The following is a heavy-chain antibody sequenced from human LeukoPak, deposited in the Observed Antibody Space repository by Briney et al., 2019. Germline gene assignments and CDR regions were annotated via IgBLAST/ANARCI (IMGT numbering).Heavy chain of an antibody. J-gene: IGHJ4*02. CDR2: ISGSGGSS. CDR3: AKPLRDAGSFNYPYFDF. CDR1: GFTFTNYA. V-gene: IGHV3-23*01. Sequence: GGSLGLSCAASGFTFTNYAMNWVRQAPGKGLEWVSAISGSGGSSSYADSVRGRCTISRDNSNNMLYLQMNSLRAEDTAVYYCAKPLRDAGSFNYPYFDFWGQGTLVTVSS. D-gene: IGHD5-24*01.